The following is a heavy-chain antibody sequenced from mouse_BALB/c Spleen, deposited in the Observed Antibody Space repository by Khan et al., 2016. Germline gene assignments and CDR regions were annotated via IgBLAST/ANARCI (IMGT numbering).Heavy chain of an antibody. D-gene: IGHD1-1*01. J-gene: IGHJ2*01. V-gene: IGHV3-2*02. Sequence: EVQLQESGPGLVKPSQSLSLTCTVTGYSITSDYAWNWIRQFPGNKLEWMGYISYSGSTSYNPSLKSRISITRDTSKNQFFLQLNSVTTEDTATXYCARSRTTRYFDYWGQGTTLTVSS. CDR3: ARSRTTRYFDY. CDR2: ISYSGST. CDR1: GYSITSDYA.